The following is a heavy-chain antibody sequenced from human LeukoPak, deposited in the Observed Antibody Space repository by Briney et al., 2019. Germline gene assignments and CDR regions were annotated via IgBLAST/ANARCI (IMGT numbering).Heavy chain of an antibody. CDR2: IYYSGST. Sequence: SETLSLPCTVSGGSISSYYWSWIRQPPGKGLEWIGYIYYSGSTNYNPSLKSRVTISLDTSKNQFSLKLSSVSAADTAVYYCARASTVTTWSGAVLRLDYWGQ. CDR3: ARASTVTTWSGAVLRLDY. CDR1: GGSISSYY. D-gene: IGHD4-17*01. J-gene: IGHJ4*02. V-gene: IGHV4-59*01.